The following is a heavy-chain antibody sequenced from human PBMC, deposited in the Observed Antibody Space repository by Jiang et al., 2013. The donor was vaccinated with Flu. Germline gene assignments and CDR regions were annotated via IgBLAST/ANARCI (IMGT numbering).Heavy chain of an antibody. CDR2: TYYRSKWYN. V-gene: IGHV6-1*01. CDR3: AREAYCGGDCFQEYWYFDL. D-gene: IGHD2-21*02. J-gene: IGHJ2*01. Sequence: TYYRSKWYNDYAVSVKSRITINPDTSKNQFSLQLNSVTPEDTAVYYCAREAYCGGDCFQEYWYFDLWGRGTPVTVSS.